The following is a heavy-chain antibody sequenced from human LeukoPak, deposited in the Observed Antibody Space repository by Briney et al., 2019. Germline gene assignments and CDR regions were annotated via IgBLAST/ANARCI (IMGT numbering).Heavy chain of an antibody. Sequence: ASLKVSSKASGYTFPGYYMQWVRQAPGQGLEWMGWINPNSGGTNYAQKFQGRVTMTRDTSISTAYMELSTLRSDDTAVYYSASRYCSSTSCYNVAFDYWGQGTLVTVSP. V-gene: IGHV1-2*02. CDR1: GYTFPGYY. D-gene: IGHD2-2*01. J-gene: IGHJ4*02. CDR3: ASRYCSSTSCYNVAFDY. CDR2: INPNSGGT.